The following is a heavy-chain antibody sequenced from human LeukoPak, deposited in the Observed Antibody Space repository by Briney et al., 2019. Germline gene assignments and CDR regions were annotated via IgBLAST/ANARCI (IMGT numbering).Heavy chain of an antibody. D-gene: IGHD5-12*01. CDR2: MYTSGST. CDR3: ARVSGYDWESFYDY. CDR1: GGSISSGRYY. Sequence: SETLSLTCTVSGGSISSGRYYWTWIRQPAGKGLEWIGRMYTSGSTNYNPSLKSRVTISVDTSKNQFSLRLSSVTAADTAVYYCARVSGYDWESFYDYWGQGSLVTVSS. V-gene: IGHV4-61*02. J-gene: IGHJ4*02.